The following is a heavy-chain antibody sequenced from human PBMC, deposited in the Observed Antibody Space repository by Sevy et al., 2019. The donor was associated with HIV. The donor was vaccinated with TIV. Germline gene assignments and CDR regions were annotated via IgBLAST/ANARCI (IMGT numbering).Heavy chain of an antibody. CDR3: AKEAPGYNYDTSGSFDY. D-gene: IGHD3-22*01. CDR1: GFTFNTYA. CDR2: ISGSGSST. Sequence: EGSLRLSCVASGFTFNTYAMSWVRQAPGKELEWVSAISGSGSSTYYAAAVQGRFTISRDNSKNTLYLQMNILRAEDTAVYYCAKEAPGYNYDTSGSFDYWGQGTLVTVSS. J-gene: IGHJ4*02. V-gene: IGHV3-23*01.